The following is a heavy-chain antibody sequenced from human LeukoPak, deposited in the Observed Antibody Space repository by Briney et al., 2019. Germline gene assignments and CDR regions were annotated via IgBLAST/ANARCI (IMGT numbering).Heavy chain of an antibody. Sequence: GGSLRLSCAASGFTFSSYAMSWVRQAPGKGLEWVSASSHGGYNTYYADAVRGRFTISKDNSKNTLYLQMNSLRAEDTAVYYCAKSKGHHGYYFDYWGQGTLVTVSS. J-gene: IGHJ4*02. CDR2: SSHGGYNT. V-gene: IGHV3-23*01. CDR1: GFTFSSYA. D-gene: IGHD1-14*01. CDR3: AKSKGHHGYYFDY.